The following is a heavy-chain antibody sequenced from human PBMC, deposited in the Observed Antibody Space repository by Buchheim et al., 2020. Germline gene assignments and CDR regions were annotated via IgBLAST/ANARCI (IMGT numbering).Heavy chain of an antibody. CDR3: TRAVHVGDYFDY. J-gene: IGHJ4*02. V-gene: IGHV4-31*03. D-gene: IGHD3/OR15-3a*01. CDR1: GGAITSSGYY. Sequence: QVQLQDSGPGLVKPSEPLSLTCTVSGGAITSSGYYLTWIRQHPEEGLACIGYIYYTGSTYYTPSLKCRVTISVDTSKNQFSLKLSSVTAADTAVYYCTRAVHVGDYFDYWGQGTL. CDR2: IYYTGST.